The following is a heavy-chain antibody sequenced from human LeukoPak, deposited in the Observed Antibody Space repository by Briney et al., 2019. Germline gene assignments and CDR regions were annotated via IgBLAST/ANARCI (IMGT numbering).Heavy chain of an antibody. J-gene: IGHJ4*02. CDR2: ISSSGSTI. V-gene: IGHV3-11*01. CDR1: GFTFSDYY. Sequence: SGGSLRLSCAASGFTFSDYYMSWIRQAPGKGLEWVSYISSSGSTIYYADSVKGRFTISRDNAKNSLYLQMNSLRAEDTAVYYCAGPSEGGLSSGYYYRAFDYWGQETLVTVSS. D-gene: IGHD3-22*01. CDR3: AGPSEGGLSSGYYYRAFDY.